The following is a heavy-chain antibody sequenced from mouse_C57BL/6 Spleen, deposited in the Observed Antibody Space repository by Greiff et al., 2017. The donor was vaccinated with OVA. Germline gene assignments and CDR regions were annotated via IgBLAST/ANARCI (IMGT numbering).Heavy chain of an antibody. CDR2: IHPNSGST. D-gene: IGHD1-1*01. J-gene: IGHJ4*01. CDR3: AREGFNYYGSSYAMDY. CDR1: GYTFTSYW. V-gene: IGHV1-64*01. Sequence: VQLQQPGAELVKPGASVKLSCKASGYTFTSYWMHWVKQRPGQGLEWIGMIHPNSGSTNYNEKFKSKATLTVDKSSSTAYMQLSSLTSEDSAVYYCAREGFNYYGSSYAMDYWGQGTSVTVSS.